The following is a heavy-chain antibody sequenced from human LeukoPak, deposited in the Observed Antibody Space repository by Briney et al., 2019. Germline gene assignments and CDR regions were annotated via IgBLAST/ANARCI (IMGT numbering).Heavy chain of an antibody. V-gene: IGHV3-23*01. CDR1: GFTFSSYA. Sequence: PGGSLRLSCAASGFTFSSYAMSWVRQAPGKGLEWVSAISGSGGSTYYADSVKGRFTISRDNSKNTLYLQMNSLRAEDTAVYYCAKGGQSYSSSWYGFDPWGQGTLVTVSS. D-gene: IGHD6-13*01. CDR2: ISGSGGST. CDR3: AKGGQSYSSSWYGFDP. J-gene: IGHJ5*02.